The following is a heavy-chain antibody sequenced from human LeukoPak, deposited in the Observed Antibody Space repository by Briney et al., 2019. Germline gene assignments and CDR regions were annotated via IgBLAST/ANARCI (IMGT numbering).Heavy chain of an antibody. CDR1: GYSISSGYY. CDR3: ARTPAGPPYYYMDV. Sequence: SETLSLTCSVSGYSISSGYYWGWIREPPGKGLEWIGSIYQSGSTSYNPSLKSRVTISVDTSKNQFSLNLSSVTAADTAVYYCARTPAGPPYYYMDVWGKGTTVSVSS. V-gene: IGHV4-38-2*02. CDR2: IYQSGST. J-gene: IGHJ6*03.